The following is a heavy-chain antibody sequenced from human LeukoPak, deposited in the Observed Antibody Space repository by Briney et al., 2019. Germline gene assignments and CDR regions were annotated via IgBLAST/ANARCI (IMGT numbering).Heavy chain of an antibody. J-gene: IGHJ4*02. V-gene: IGHV4-39*01. Sequence: SETLSLTCTVSGGSISSSNYYWGWIRQPPGKGLEWIGSIYYSGSTYYNPSLKSRVTISVDTSKKQFSLKLSSVTAADTAVYYCARPNNPYGSTWSFDYWGQGTLVTVSS. CDR2: IYYSGST. CDR3: ARPNNPYGSTWSFDY. CDR1: GGSISSSNYY. D-gene: IGHD6-13*01.